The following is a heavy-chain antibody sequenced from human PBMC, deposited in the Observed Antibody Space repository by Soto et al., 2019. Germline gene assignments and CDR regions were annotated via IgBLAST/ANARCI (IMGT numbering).Heavy chain of an antibody. J-gene: IGHJ4*02. CDR1: GFTFSTYT. CDR2: ISGSGDST. Sequence: EVQLLESGGGLVQPGGSLRLSCVASGFTFSTYTMSWVLQAPGKGLEWVSVISGSGDSTSYADSVQGRFSISRDNPKRTLYLQMNSLRGEDTAMYYCAKARCSTNNCYVPDYWGQGTLVTVSS. D-gene: IGHD2-2*01. V-gene: IGHV3-23*01. CDR3: AKARCSTNNCYVPDY.